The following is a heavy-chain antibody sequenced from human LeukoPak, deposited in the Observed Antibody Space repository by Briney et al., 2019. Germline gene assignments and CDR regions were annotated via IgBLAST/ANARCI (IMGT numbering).Heavy chain of an antibody. Sequence: GRSLRLSCAASGFTFSSYAMHWVRQAPGKGLEWVASISSTSNHKYHADSVKGRFTISRDNDKNSLYLQMNSLRAEDTALYYCATRVTADSYDASDIWGQGTMVTVSS. CDR3: ATRVTADSYDASDI. J-gene: IGHJ3*02. CDR1: GFTFSSYA. D-gene: IGHD6-13*01. CDR2: ISSTSNHK. V-gene: IGHV3-21*06.